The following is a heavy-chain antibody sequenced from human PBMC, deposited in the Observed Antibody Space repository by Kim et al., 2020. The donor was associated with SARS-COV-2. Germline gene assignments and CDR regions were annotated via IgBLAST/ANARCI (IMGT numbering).Heavy chain of an antibody. CDR3: ARALSKNYDSSRYTVDY. Sequence: GGSLRLSCAASGFTFSDYYMSWIRQAPGKGLEWVSYISSSGSTIYYADSVKDRFTISRDNAKNSLYLQMNSLRAEDTAVYYCARALSKNYDSSRYTVDYWGQGTLVTVSS. V-gene: IGHV3-11*01. CDR1: GFTFSDYY. J-gene: IGHJ4*02. D-gene: IGHD3-22*01. CDR2: ISSSGSTI.